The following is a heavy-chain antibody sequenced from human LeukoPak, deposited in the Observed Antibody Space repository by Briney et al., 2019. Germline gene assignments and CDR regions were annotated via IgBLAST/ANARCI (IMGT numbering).Heavy chain of an antibody. J-gene: IGHJ6*03. CDR2: IFHSGST. V-gene: IGHV4-39*01. Sequence: SETLSLTCTVSGGSIDDDTYYWGWIRQPPGKGLEWIGAIFHSGSTYYNPSLESRVSISADTSEKQFSLRLHSVTAADTAVYFCARHRRTLVQGVIYYYYYMDVWGKGTTVTVSS. CDR3: ARHRRTLVQGVIYYYYYMDV. D-gene: IGHD3-10*01. CDR1: GGSIDDDTYY.